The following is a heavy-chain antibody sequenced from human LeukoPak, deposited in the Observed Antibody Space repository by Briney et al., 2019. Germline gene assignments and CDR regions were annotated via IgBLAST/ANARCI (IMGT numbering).Heavy chain of an antibody. CDR2: MYYSGNT. V-gene: IGHV4-39*07. J-gene: IGHJ5*02. D-gene: IGHD3-16*02. CDR1: GGSVSSSTYF. CDR3: ARWGYWGTYRSNWFDP. Sequence: SETLSLTCTVSGGSVSSSTYFWGWIRQPPGKGLEWIGSMYYSGNTSYNPSLKSRVTISLDTSKNQFSLKLYSVTAADTAVYYCARWGYWGTYRSNWFDPWGQGTLVSVSS.